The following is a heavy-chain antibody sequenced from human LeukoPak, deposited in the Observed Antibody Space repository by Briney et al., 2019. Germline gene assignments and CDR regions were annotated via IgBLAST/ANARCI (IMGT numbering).Heavy chain of an antibody. J-gene: IGHJ4*02. D-gene: IGHD3-22*01. CDR3: ARQDYDSSGHADY. CDR2: ISYSGST. V-gene: IGHV4-59*08. CDR1: GESFSGYF. Sequence: SETLSLTCAVSGESFSGYFWTWIRQPPGKGLEWIGYISYSGSTNYNPSLESRVTISVDTSKNQFSLRLSSVTAADTAVYYCARQDYDSSGHADYWGQGTLVTVSS.